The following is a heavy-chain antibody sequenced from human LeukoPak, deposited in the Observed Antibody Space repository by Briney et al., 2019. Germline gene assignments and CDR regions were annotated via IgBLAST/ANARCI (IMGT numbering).Heavy chain of an antibody. CDR1: GFTFIDYW. CDR3: ARDPT. V-gene: IGHV3-21*01. CDR2: ISSSSSYI. J-gene: IGHJ3*01. Sequence: NAGGSLRLSCTISGFTFIDYWMSWLRQAPGKGLEWVSSISSSSSYIYYADSVKGRFTISRDNAKNSLYLQMNSLRAEDTAVYYCARDPTWGQGTMVTVSS.